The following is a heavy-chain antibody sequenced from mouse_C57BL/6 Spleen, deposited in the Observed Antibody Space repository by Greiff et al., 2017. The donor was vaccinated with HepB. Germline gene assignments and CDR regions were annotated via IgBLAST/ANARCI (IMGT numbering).Heavy chain of an antibody. J-gene: IGHJ4*01. D-gene: IGHD4-1*01. CDR1: GYTFTSYW. Sequence: VQLQQSGAELVMPGASVKLSCKASGYTFTSYWMHWVKQRPGQGLEWIGEIDPSNSYTNYNQKFKGKSTLTVDKSSSTAYMQLSSLTSEDSAVYYCTRSLGYYAMDYWGPGTSVTVSS. V-gene: IGHV1-69*01. CDR3: TRSLGYYAMDY. CDR2: IDPSNSYT.